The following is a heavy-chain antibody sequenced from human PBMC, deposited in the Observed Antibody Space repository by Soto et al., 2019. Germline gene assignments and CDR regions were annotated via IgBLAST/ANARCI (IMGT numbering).Heavy chain of an antibody. Sequence: SETLSLTCTVSGGSISKSYWSWIRQPPGKGLERIGYISDSGSANYSPSLKSRVTISGEVSKNQFSLRLSSVTAADTAVYFCARHVGESTGYYYPYYFDYWGQGALVTVS. CDR1: GGSISKSY. V-gene: IGHV4-59*08. CDR2: ISDSGSA. CDR3: ARHVGESTGYYYPYYFDY. D-gene: IGHD3-22*01. J-gene: IGHJ4*02.